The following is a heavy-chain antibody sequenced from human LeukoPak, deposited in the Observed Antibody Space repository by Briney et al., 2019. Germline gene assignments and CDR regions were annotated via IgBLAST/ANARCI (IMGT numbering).Heavy chain of an antibody. D-gene: IGHD6-19*01. Sequence: SETLSLTCTVSGYSISSGYYWGWIRQPPGKGLEWIGSIYHSGSTYYNPSLKSRVTISVDTSKNQFSLKLSSVTAADTAVYYCARVGSSGPYDAFDTWGQGTMVTVSS. J-gene: IGHJ3*02. CDR2: IYHSGST. CDR3: ARVGSSGPYDAFDT. CDR1: GYSISSGYY. V-gene: IGHV4-38-2*02.